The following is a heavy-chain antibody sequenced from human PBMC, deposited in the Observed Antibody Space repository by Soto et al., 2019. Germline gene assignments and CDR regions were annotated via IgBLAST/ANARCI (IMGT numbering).Heavy chain of an antibody. D-gene: IGHD5-12*01. CDR2: IYYDGNS. Sequence: PSETLSLTCTVSDGSINSGDYYWTWVRQPPGKGLEWIGYIYYDGNSQHNPSLKSRVTMSIDTSKNQFSLNLSSVTAADTAVYYCARDRRWLPRGPNNWLDLWGQGTQVTVSS. V-gene: IGHV4-30-4*01. CDR3: ARDRRWLPRGPNNWLDL. J-gene: IGHJ5*02. CDR1: DGSINSGDYY.